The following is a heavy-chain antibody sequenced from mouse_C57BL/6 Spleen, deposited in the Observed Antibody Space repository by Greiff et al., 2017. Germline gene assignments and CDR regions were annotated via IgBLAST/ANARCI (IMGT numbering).Heavy chain of an antibody. D-gene: IGHD2-1*01. CDR3: VRNYGNYGGYAMDY. CDR2: IRSKSSNYAT. CDR1: GFTFNTYA. J-gene: IGHJ4*01. Sequence: EVQLQESGGGLEQPKGSLKLSCAASGFTFNTYAMHWVRQAPGKGMEWVARIRSKSSNYATYYADSVKDRFTISRDESQSMLYLQMNNLKTEDTAMYYCVRNYGNYGGYAMDYWGQGTSVTVSS. V-gene: IGHV10-3*01.